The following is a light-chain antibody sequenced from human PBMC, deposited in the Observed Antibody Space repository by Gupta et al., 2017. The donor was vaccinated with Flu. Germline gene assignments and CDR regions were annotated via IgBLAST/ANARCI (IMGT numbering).Light chain of an antibody. Sequence: AIRMTQSPSSFPASTGGRVTITCRASQGISRYLDWYQQKPGKAPKPLIYAASTLQSGVPSRFSGSGSATDFTLTISCLQSEDFATYYCQQYYSYPLFTFGPGTKVDIK. V-gene: IGKV1-8*01. CDR2: AAS. CDR3: QQYYSYPLFT. CDR1: QGISRY. J-gene: IGKJ3*01.